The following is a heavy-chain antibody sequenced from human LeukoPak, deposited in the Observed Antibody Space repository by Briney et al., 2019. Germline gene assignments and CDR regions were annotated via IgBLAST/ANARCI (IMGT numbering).Heavy chain of an antibody. D-gene: IGHD5-24*01. CDR3: ARGRDGYNQYYFDY. CDR1: GGTFSSYA. J-gene: IGHJ4*02. CDR2: IIPILGIA. V-gene: IGHV1-69*04. Sequence: SVKVSCKASGGTFSSYAISWVRQAPGQGLEWMGRIIPILGIANYAQKFQGRVTITADESTSTAYMELSSLRSEDTAVYYCARGRDGYNQYYFDYWGQGTLVTVSS.